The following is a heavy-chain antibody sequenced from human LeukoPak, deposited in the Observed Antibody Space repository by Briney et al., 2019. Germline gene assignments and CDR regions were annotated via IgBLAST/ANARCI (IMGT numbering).Heavy chain of an antibody. CDR2: ISGSGGST. J-gene: IGHJ6*02. D-gene: IGHD1-1*01. V-gene: IGHV3-23*01. CDR1: GFTFSSYA. CDR3: AKITTVRSYGMDV. Sequence: GGSLRLSCAASGFTFSSYAMSWIRQAPGKGLEWVSAISGSGGSTYYADSVKGRFTISRDNSKNTLYLQMNSLRAEDTAVYYCAKITTVRSYGMDVWGQGTTVTVSS.